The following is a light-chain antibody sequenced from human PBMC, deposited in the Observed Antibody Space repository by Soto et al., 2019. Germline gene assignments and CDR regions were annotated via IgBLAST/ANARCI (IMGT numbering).Light chain of an antibody. J-gene: IGKJ4*01. CDR3: QQVDSYPLS. CDR2: AAS. CDR1: QGISSS. V-gene: IGKV1-9*01. Sequence: DIQLTQSPSFLSASVGDRVTITCRASQGISSSLAWYQQEPGKAPKLLIYAASTLQSGVPSRFSGSVSGTEFTLTISSLQPEDFATYYCQQVDSYPLSFGGGTKVDIK.